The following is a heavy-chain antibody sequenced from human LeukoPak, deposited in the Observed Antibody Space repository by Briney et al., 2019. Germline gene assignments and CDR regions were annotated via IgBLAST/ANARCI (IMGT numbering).Heavy chain of an antibody. V-gene: IGHV1-8*01. CDR1: GYTFTSYD. CDR3: AREYCSGGSCWLDY. CDR2: MNPNSGNT. D-gene: IGHD2-15*01. Sequence: ASVKVSFKASGYTFTSYDINWVRQATGQGLEWMGLMNPNSGNTGYAQKFQGRVTMTRNTSISTAYMELSSLRSEDTAVYYCAREYCSGGSCWLDYWGQGTLVTVSS. J-gene: IGHJ4*02.